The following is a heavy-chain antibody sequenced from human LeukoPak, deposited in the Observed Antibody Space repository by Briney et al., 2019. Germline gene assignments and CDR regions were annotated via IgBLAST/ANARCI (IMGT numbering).Heavy chain of an antibody. Sequence: ASVKVSCKASGYTFTSYGISWVRQAPGQGLEWMGWISAYNGNTNYAQKLQGRVTMTTDTSTGTAYMELRSLRSDDTAVYYCARVVDRITIFGVVTESNWFDPWGQGTLVTVSS. CDR1: GYTFTSYG. CDR2: ISAYNGNT. J-gene: IGHJ5*02. D-gene: IGHD3-3*01. CDR3: ARVVDRITIFGVVTESNWFDP. V-gene: IGHV1-18*01.